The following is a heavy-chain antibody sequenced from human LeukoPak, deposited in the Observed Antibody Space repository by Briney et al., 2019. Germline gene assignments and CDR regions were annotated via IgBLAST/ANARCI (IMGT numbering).Heavy chain of an antibody. CDR3: AKVRGWYQTFFDY. J-gene: IGHJ4*02. Sequence: GGSLRLSCAASGFTFSSYATSWVRQAPGKGLELVSAISGSGGSTYYVDSVKGRFTISRDNSKNTLYLQMNSLRAEDTAVYYCAKVRGWYQTFFDYWGQGTLVTVSS. D-gene: IGHD6-19*01. CDR1: GFTFSSYA. CDR2: ISGSGGST. V-gene: IGHV3-23*01.